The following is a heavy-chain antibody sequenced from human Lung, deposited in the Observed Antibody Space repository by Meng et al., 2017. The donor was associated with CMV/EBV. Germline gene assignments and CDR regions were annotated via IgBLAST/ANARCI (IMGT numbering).Heavy chain of an antibody. D-gene: IGHD5-12*01. CDR1: GGSVGSGGYY. CDR3: AREAGSHGYATPKFDY. Sequence: LQQSCPGRVRPSQTLPPPCCVSGGSVGSGGYYWGGIRQSPVKGLAWIGYIYYTDSTFYKPSLKSRVTISVDTVTIQFSQNLFPATAADAAVYYWAREAGSHGYATPKFDYWGQGTLVTVSS. V-gene: IGHV4-31*03. CDR2: IYYTDST. J-gene: IGHJ4*02.